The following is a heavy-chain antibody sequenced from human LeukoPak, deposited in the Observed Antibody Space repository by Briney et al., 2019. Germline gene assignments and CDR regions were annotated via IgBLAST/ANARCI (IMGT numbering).Heavy chain of an antibody. Sequence: SETLSLTCTVSGGSISSGDYHWSWIRQPPGKGPEWIGYIYYSGSTYYNPSLKSRVTISVDTSKNQFSLKLSSVTAADTAVYYCASSEVVPAAFSLSIDYWGQGTLVTVSS. V-gene: IGHV4-30-4*01. J-gene: IGHJ4*02. D-gene: IGHD2-2*01. CDR1: GGSISSGDYH. CDR3: ASSEVVPAAFSLSIDY. CDR2: IYYSGST.